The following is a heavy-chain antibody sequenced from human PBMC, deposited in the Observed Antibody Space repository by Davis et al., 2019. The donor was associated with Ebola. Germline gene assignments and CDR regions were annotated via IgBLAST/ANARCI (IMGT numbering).Heavy chain of an antibody. CDR1: GGSISSYY. Sequence: SETLSLTCTVSGGSISSYYWSWIRQPPGKGLEWIGYIYYSGSTNYNPSLKSRVTISVDTSKNQFSLKLSSVTAADTAMYYCARGPDIAYWGQGTLVTVSS. V-gene: IGHV4-59*08. J-gene: IGHJ4*02. CDR2: IYYSGST. CDR3: ARGPDIAY. D-gene: IGHD3-9*01.